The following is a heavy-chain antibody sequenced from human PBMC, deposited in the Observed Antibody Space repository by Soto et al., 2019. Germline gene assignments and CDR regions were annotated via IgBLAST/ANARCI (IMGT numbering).Heavy chain of an antibody. D-gene: IGHD6-6*01. CDR1: GYSFTNYY. Sequence: QVQLVQSGAEVKKPGASVKVSCKASGYSFTNYYIHWVRQAPGQGLEWLGIINPSGGSTSYAQKAKGRVTMSRDTSTSPVYMELSSLRAEDTAVYYCARVGYSSSSGSSGMDVWGQGTTVTVSS. CDR3: ARVGYSSSSGSSGMDV. CDR2: INPSGGST. J-gene: IGHJ6*02. V-gene: IGHV1-46*01.